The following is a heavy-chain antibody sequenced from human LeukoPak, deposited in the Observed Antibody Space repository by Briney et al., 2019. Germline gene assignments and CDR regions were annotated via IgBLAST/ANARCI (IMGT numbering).Heavy chain of an antibody. CDR1: GDSVSSNSAA. Sequence: SQTLSLTCAISGDSVSSNSAAWNWIRQSPSRGLEWLGRTYYRSKWYNDYAVSVKSRITINPDTSKNQFSLQLNSVTPEDTAVYYCAKEVSLWFGELPRGDYFDYWGQGTLVTVSS. CDR3: AKEVSLWFGELPRGDYFDY. V-gene: IGHV6-1*01. J-gene: IGHJ4*02. D-gene: IGHD3-10*01. CDR2: TYYRSKWYN.